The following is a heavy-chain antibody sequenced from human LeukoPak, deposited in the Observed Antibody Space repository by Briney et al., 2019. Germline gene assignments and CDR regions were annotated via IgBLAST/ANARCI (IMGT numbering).Heavy chain of an antibody. V-gene: IGHV4-31*03. Sequence: SETLSLTCTVSGGSISSGGYYWSWIRQHPGKGLEWIGYIYYSGSTYYNPSLKSRVTISVDTSKNQFSLKLSSVTAADTVVYYCARGYDIFDFDYWGQGTLVTVSS. CDR2: IYYSGST. CDR3: ARGYDIFDFDY. J-gene: IGHJ4*02. CDR1: GGSISSGGYY. D-gene: IGHD3-9*01.